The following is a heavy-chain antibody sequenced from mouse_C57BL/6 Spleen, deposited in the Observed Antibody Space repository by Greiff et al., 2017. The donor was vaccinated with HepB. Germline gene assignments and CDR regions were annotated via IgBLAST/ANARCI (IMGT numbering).Heavy chain of an antibody. Sequence: VQLQQSGAELVKPGASVKISCKASGYAFSSYWMNWVKQRPGKGLEWIGQIYPGDGDTNYNGKFKGQATLTADKSSSTAYMQLSSLTSEDSAVYFCARSYYGSSLFAYWGQGTLVTVSA. CDR2: IYPGDGDT. J-gene: IGHJ3*01. V-gene: IGHV1-80*01. D-gene: IGHD1-1*01. CDR1: GYAFSSYW. CDR3: ARSYYGSSLFAY.